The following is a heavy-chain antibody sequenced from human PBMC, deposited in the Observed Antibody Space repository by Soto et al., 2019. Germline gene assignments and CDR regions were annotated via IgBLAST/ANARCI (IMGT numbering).Heavy chain of an antibody. Sequence: QVQLVESGGGVVQPGRSLRLSCAASGFTFSSYGMHWVRQAPGKGLEWVAVIWYDGSNKYYADSVKGRFTISRDNSKNTLYLQMNGLRAEDTAVYYCARGDTALDYWGQGTLVTVSS. D-gene: IGHD5-18*01. CDR1: GFTFSSYG. J-gene: IGHJ4*02. CDR2: IWYDGSNK. CDR3: ARGDTALDY. V-gene: IGHV3-33*01.